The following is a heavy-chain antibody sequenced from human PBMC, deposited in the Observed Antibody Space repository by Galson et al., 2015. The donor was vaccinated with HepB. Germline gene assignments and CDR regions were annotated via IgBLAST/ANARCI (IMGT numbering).Heavy chain of an antibody. Sequence: SVKVSCKVSGYTLTELSMHWVRQAPGKGLEWMGGFDPEDGETIYAQKFQGRVTMTEDTSTDTAYMELTSLRSEDTALYYCVNEYYDSGGYWDHFDHWGQGTLVTVSS. CDR1: GYTLTELS. J-gene: IGHJ4*02. CDR3: VNEYYDSGGYWDHFDH. CDR2: FDPEDGET. V-gene: IGHV1-24*01. D-gene: IGHD3-22*01.